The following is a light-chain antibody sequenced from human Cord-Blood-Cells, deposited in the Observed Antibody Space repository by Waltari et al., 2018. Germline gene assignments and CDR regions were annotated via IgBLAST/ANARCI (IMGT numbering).Light chain of an antibody. CDR1: QSVLYSSNNKNY. V-gene: IGKV4-1*01. CDR3: PQYYRTPPGT. CDR2: WAS. Sequence: DIVMTQSPDSLAVSLGERATINCKSSQSVLYSSNNKNYLAWYQQKPGQPPKLLIYWASTRESGVPDRFSGSGSGTDFTLTISSLQASSVAFSSFPQYYRTPPGTVGP. J-gene: IGKJ3*01.